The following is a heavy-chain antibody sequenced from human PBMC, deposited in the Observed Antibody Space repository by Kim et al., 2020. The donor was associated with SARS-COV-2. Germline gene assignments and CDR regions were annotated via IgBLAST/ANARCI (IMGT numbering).Heavy chain of an antibody. J-gene: IGHJ6*02. CDR3: ATSIRMVGYGMDV. Sequence: ASVKVSCKASGYTFTGYYLHWMRQAPGQGLEWMGRIDPNSGGTNYPQKFQGRVTMTRDTSISTAYMELSRVRSDDTAVYYCATSIRMVGYGMDVWGQGTTVTVSS. CDR2: IDPNSGGT. D-gene: IGHD2-8*01. V-gene: IGHV1-2*06. CDR1: GYTFTGYY.